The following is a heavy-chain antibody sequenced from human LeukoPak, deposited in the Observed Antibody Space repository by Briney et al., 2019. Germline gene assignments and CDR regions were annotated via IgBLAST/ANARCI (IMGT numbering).Heavy chain of an antibody. CDR3: ARLTPPFDY. D-gene: IGHD3-16*01. CDR1: GFTFSSYW. CDR2: INSDGSST. V-gene: IGHV3-74*01. Sequence: GGSLRLSCAASGFTFSSYWMHWFRQAPGKGLVWVARINSDGSSTNYADSVKGRFTISRDNAKSTLYLQMNSLRAEDTAVYYCARLTPPFDYWGQGTLVTLSS. J-gene: IGHJ4*02.